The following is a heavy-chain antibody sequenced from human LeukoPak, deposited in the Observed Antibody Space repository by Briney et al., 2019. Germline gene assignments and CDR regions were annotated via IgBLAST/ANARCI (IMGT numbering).Heavy chain of an antibody. CDR3: ARVSRGYSYGPGDY. CDR1: GFTFSSYA. D-gene: IGHD5-18*01. V-gene: IGHV3-30-3*01. Sequence: GGSLRLSCAASGFTFSSYAMHWVRQAPGKGLEWVAVISYDGSNKYYADSVKGRFTISRDNSKNTLYLQMNSLRAEDTAVYYCARVSRGYSYGPGDYWGQGTLVTVSS. CDR2: ISYDGSNK. J-gene: IGHJ4*02.